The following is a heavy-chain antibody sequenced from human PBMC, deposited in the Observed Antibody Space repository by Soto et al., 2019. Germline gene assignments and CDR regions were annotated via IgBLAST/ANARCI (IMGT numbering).Heavy chain of an antibody. CDR3: TRYFGYYDFWSGSRRGGNDY. J-gene: IGHJ4*02. V-gene: IGHV3-49*03. D-gene: IGHD3-3*01. CDR1: GFTFGDYA. Sequence: GGSLRLSCTASGFTFGDYAMSWFRQAPGKGLEWVGFIRSKAYGGTTEYAASVKGRFTISRDDSKSIAYLQMNSLKTEDTAVYYCTRYFGYYDFWSGSRRGGNDYWGQGTLVTVSS. CDR2: IRSKAYGGTT.